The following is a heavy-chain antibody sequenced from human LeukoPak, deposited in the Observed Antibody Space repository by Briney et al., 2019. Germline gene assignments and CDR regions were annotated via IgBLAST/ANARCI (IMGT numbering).Heavy chain of an antibody. CDR2: INPNSGGT. CDR1: GYTFTGYY. J-gene: IGHJ4*02. V-gene: IGHV1-2*02. CDR3: ARAPQRGYSYGFDY. D-gene: IGHD5-18*01. Sequence: ASVKVSCKASGYTFTGYYMHWVRQAPGQGLEWMGWINPNSGGTNYAQKFQGRVTMTRDTSINTAYMELSRLRSDDTAVYYCARAPQRGYSYGFDYWGQGTLVTVSS.